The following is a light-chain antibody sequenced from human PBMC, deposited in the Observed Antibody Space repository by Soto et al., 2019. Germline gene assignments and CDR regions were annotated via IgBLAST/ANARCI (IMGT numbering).Light chain of an antibody. J-gene: IGKJ2*01. CDR3: QQYYRIPQT. CDR2: GAS. Sequence: EMVMTQSPATLSVSPGGRATLSCRASQTVSSNLAWYQQKPGQAPRLLIFGASTRATGIPFRFSGSGSGTEFTLTISGLQSEDFALYYCQQYYRIPQTFGQGTKLEIK. CDR1: QTVSSN. V-gene: IGKV3-15*01.